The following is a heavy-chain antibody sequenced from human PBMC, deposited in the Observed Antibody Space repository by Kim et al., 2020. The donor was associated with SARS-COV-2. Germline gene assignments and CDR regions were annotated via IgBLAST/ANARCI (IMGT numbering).Heavy chain of an antibody. J-gene: IGHJ4*02. CDR2: ISYDGSNK. CDR3: AKDLEDFDWLLYSPPLGY. D-gene: IGHD3-9*01. Sequence: GGSLRLSCAASGFTFSSYGMHWVRQAPGKGLEWVAVISYDGSNKYYADSVKGRFTISRDNSKNTLYLQMNSLRAEDTAVYYCAKDLEDFDWLLYSPPLGYWGQGTLFTVSS. CDR1: GFTFSSYG. V-gene: IGHV3-30*18.